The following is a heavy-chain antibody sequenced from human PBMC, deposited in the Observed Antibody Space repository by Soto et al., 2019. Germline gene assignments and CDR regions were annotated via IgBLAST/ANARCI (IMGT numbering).Heavy chain of an antibody. D-gene: IGHD1-26*01. CDR2: ISWNSDMI. CDR3: VKDTYILVGATHLDS. Sequence: EVQLVESGGGLVQPGRSLRLSCAASGFTFDDYAMHWVRQGPGKGLDWVSGISWNSDMITYADSVKGRFTVSRDNAKNSLDLEMNSLRVEDTALYYCVKDTYILVGATHLDSWGQGTLVTVSS. CDR1: GFTFDDYA. J-gene: IGHJ4*02. V-gene: IGHV3-9*01.